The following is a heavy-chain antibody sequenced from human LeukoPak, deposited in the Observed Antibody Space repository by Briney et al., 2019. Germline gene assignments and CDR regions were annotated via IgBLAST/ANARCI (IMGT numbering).Heavy chain of an antibody. Sequence: ASVKVSCKASGCTFTGYYMHRVRQAPGQGLEWMGWINPNSGGTNYAQKFQCRVTMTRDTSISTAHMELSRLRSDDTAVYYCAREAITGTTDGIDYWGQGTLVTVSS. CDR3: AREAITGTTDGIDY. J-gene: IGHJ4*02. CDR1: GCTFTGYY. D-gene: IGHD1-7*01. V-gene: IGHV1-2*02. CDR2: INPNSGGT.